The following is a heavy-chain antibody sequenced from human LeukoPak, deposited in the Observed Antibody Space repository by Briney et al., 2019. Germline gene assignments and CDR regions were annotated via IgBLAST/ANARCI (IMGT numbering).Heavy chain of an antibody. Sequence: GGSLRLSCATSGFTFSRYTMNWVRQAPGKGLEWVSIIYSGGSTYYADSVKGRFTISRDNSKNTLYLQMNSLRAEDTAVYYCAEGDFFDYWGQGTLVTVSS. J-gene: IGHJ4*02. V-gene: IGHV3-53*01. CDR1: GFTFSRYT. CDR3: AEGDFFDY. CDR2: IYSGGST.